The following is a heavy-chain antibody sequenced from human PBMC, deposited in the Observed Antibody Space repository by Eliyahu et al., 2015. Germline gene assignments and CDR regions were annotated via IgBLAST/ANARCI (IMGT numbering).Heavy chain of an antibody. D-gene: IGHD3-3*01. CDR2: ISAYNGNT. V-gene: IGHV1-18*01. CDR3: ARDRKGDDFWSGYYGSYYYYGMDV. J-gene: IGHJ6*02. Sequence: QVQLVQSGAEVKKPGASVKVSCKASGYTFSSYGISWVRXAPGQGLEXMGWISAYNGNTNYAQKLQGRVTMTTDTSTSTAYMELRSLRSDDTAVYYCARDRKGDDFWSGYYGSYYYYGMDVWGQGTTVTVSS. CDR1: GYTFSSYG.